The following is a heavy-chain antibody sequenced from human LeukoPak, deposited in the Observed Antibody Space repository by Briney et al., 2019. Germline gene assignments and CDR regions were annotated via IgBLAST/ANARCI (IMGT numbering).Heavy chain of an antibody. D-gene: IGHD2-2*01. CDR2: ISSSSSYI. Sequence: PGGCLRLSCAASGFTFSSYSMNWVRQAPGKGLEWVSSISSSSSYIYYADSVKGRFTISRDNAKNSLYLQMNSLRAEDTAVYYCAGGDYIAPAAESDYWGQGTLVTVSS. CDR1: GFTFSSYS. CDR3: AGGDYIAPAAESDY. J-gene: IGHJ4*02. V-gene: IGHV3-21*01.